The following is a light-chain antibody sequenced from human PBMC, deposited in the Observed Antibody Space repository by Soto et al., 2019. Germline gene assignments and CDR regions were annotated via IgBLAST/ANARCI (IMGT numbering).Light chain of an antibody. V-gene: IGKV1-16*02. CDR1: QDISNH. CDR2: AAS. CDR3: QQYNSYPVS. J-gene: IGKJ4*01. Sequence: DIQMTQSPSSLSASVGDRVTITCRASQDISNHLAWFQQKPGKAPKSLISAASSLQSGVPSKFSGSGSGTDFTPTISSLQPEDFATYYCQQYNSYPVSFGGGTKVEIK.